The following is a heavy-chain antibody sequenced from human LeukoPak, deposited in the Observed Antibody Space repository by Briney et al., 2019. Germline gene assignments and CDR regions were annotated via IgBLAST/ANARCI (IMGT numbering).Heavy chain of an antibody. J-gene: IGHJ4*02. CDR2: ISAYNGNT. D-gene: IGHD2-15*01. CDR3: ARDGYCSGGSCYSGSY. Sequence: ASVKVSCKASGYTFTSYGISWVRQAPGQGLEWMGWISAYNGNTNYAQKLQGRVTMTTDTSTGTAYMELRSLRSDDTAVYYCARDGYCSGGSCYSGSYWGQGTLVTVSS. CDR1: GYTFTSYG. V-gene: IGHV1-18*01.